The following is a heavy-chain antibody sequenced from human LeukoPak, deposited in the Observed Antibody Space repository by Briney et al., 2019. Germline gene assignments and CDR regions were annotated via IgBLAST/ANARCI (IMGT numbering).Heavy chain of an antibody. CDR1: GGSISSYY. V-gene: IGHV4-59*01. J-gene: IGHJ6*03. Sequence: SETLSLTCTVSGGSISSYYWICIRQPPGKGLEGVGYIYYSGSTNYNPSLKSRLTTTVDTSKKHFFLKLSSVTAADTAVYYCARDVSPHSESYYHYSMAVWGKGTTVTLSS. CDR2: IYYSGST. CDR3: ARDVSPHSESYYHYSMAV. D-gene: IGHD2-15*01.